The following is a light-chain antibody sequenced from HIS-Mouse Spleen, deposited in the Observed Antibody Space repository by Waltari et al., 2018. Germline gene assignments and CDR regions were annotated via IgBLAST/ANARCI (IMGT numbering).Light chain of an antibody. V-gene: IGKV1-5*03. J-gene: IGKJ1*01. CDR1: QRISSW. Sequence: DIQMTQSPSTLSASVGARVTITCRASQRISSWLAWYQQKPGKAPKLLIYKASSLESGGPSRFRGSGSGTEFTLTISSLQPDDCATYYCQQYNSYSWTFGQGTKVEIK. CDR2: KAS. CDR3: QQYNSYSWT.